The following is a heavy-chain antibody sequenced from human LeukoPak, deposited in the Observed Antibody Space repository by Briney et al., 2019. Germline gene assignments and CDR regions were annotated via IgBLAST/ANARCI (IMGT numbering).Heavy chain of an antibody. D-gene: IGHD6-13*01. Sequence: GGSLRLSCAASGFTFSSYSMNWVRQAPGKGLEWVSSISSSSTYIYYADSLKGRFTISRDNDKNSLYLQMNSLRAEDTAVYYCARRVASANDAFDMWGQGTMVTVSS. V-gene: IGHV3-21*01. J-gene: IGHJ3*02. CDR1: GFTFSSYS. CDR2: ISSSSTYI. CDR3: ARRVASANDAFDM.